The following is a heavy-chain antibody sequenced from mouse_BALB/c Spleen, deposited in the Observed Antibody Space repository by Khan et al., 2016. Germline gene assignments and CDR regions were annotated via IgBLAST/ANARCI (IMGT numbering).Heavy chain of an antibody. CDR1: GDSITSGY. V-gene: IGHV3-8*02. J-gene: IGHJ4*01. D-gene: IGHD1-1*01. Sequence: EVELVESGPSLVKPSQALSLTCSVTGDSITSGYWNWIRKFPGIKLEYMGYITYSGSTYYNPSLKSRISITRDTSKNQYFLQLISVTTEDTATYXCVRYDGSSYVRGMDYWGQGTSVTVSS. CDR3: VRYDGSSYVRGMDY. CDR2: ITYSGST.